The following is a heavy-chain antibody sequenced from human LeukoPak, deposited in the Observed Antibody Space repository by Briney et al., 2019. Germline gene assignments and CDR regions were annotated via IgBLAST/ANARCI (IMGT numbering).Heavy chain of an antibody. J-gene: IGHJ4*02. V-gene: IGHV3-53*01. CDR1: GFTVSSNS. CDR3: ARDYGGSSPFDY. CDR2: IYSDNT. D-gene: IGHD4-23*01. Sequence: GGSLRLSCTVSGFTVSSNSMSWVRQAPGKGLEWVSFIYSDNTHYSDSVKGRFTISRDNAKNSLYLQMNSLRAEDTAVYYCARDYGGSSPFDYWGQGTLVTVSS.